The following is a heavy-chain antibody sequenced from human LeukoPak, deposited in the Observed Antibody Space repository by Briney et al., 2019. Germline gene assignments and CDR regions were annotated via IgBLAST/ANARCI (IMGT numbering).Heavy chain of an antibody. D-gene: IGHD2-21*02. CDR3: ARAYCGGDCDNFDY. Sequence: ASVKVSCKASGYTFTSYYMHWVRQAPGQGPEWMGIFTPSSGSATYAQKFQGRVTMTRGMSTSTLYMELSSLRSEDTAVYYCARAYCGGDCDNFDYWGQGTLVTVSS. J-gene: IGHJ4*02. CDR2: FTPSSGSA. CDR1: GYTFTSYY. V-gene: IGHV1-46*01.